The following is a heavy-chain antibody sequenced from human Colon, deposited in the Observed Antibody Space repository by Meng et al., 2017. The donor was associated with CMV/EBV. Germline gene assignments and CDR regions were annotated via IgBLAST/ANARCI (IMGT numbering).Heavy chain of an antibody. V-gene: IGHV3-53*01. D-gene: IGHD3-16*01. CDR3: ARDSPHAWD. CDR1: GFPVSSKY. Sequence: EGPWVEVGGGLVNSGVARRLAGGASGFPVSSKYMSWVRQAPGKGLEWVSVIYIDDSTYYAVSVEGRFTISRDNSRNTVYLQMNSLRAEDTAVYYCARDSPHAWDWGQGTLVTVSS. CDR2: IYIDDST. J-gene: IGHJ4*02.